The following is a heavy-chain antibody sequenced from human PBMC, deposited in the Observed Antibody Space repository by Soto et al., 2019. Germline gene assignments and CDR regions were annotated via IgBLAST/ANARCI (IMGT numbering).Heavy chain of an antibody. CDR3: AKDSGGATRCNWFDP. CDR2: ISDSGDST. J-gene: IGHJ5*02. CDR1: GFTFSNFA. V-gene: IGHV3-23*01. D-gene: IGHD1-26*01. Sequence: EVQLLESGGGLVQPGGSLRLSCAASGFTFSNFAMNWVRQAPGKGLEWVSGISDSGDSTSYADSVKGRFTISRDNSNNRLDLQMTSWRAEATAVYFGAKDSGGATRCNWFDPWGQGCLVTVSS.